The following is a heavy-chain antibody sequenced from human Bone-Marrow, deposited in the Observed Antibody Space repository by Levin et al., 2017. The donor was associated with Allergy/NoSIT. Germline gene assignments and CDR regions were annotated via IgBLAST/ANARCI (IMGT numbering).Heavy chain of an antibody. CDR3: ARDGRPGVGSSWYWYYYYGMDV. D-gene: IGHD6-13*01. CDR2: IKQDGSEK. Sequence: GESLKISCAASGFTFSSYWMSWVRQAPGKGLEWVANIKQDGSEKYYVDSVKGRFTISRDNAKNSLYLQMNSLRAEDTAVYYCARDGRPGVGSSWYWYYYYGMDVWGQGTTVTVSS. J-gene: IGHJ6*02. V-gene: IGHV3-7*01. CDR1: GFTFSSYW.